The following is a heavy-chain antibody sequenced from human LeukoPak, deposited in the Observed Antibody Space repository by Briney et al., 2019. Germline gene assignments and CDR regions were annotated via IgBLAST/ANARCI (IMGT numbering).Heavy chain of an antibody. CDR2: INWNGDRT. CDR1: GFTVSSNY. Sequence: PGGSLRLSCAASGFTVSSNYMSWVRQAPGKGLQWVSSINWNGDRTGYADSLKGRFTISRDNAKNSLYLQMNSLRAEDAAVYYCAKDSNYMDVWGKGTTVTVSS. V-gene: IGHV3-20*04. CDR3: AKDSNYMDV. J-gene: IGHJ6*03.